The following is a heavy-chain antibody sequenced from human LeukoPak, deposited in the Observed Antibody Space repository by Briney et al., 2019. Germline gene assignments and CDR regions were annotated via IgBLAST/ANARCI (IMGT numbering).Heavy chain of an antibody. J-gene: IGHJ4*02. CDR3: ANFLRDIVATYY. CDR2: ISGSGGST. Sequence: GGSLRLSCAASGFTFSSYAMSWVRPAPGKGMEWVSAISGSGGSTYYADSVKGRFTISRDNSKNTLYLQMNSLRAEDTAVYYCANFLRDIVATYYWGQGTLVTVSS. V-gene: IGHV3-23*01. CDR1: GFTFSSYA. D-gene: IGHD5-12*01.